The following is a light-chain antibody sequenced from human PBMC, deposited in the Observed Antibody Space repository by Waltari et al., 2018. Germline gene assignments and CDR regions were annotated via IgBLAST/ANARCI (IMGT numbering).Light chain of an antibody. J-gene: IGKJ2*01. V-gene: IGKV3-11*01. CDR1: QSVGDY. Sequence: EIVLTQSPATLSLSPGERATLSCRASQSVGDYLAWHQQKPGQAPRLLIYDASNRATGIPARFSGSGSGKDFTLTISSLEPEDFAVYYCQQRSNWPRYTFGQGTKLEIK. CDR2: DAS. CDR3: QQRSNWPRYT.